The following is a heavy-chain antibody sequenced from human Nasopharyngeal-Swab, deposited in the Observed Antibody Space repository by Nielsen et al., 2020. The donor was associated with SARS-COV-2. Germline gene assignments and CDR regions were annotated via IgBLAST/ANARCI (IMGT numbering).Heavy chain of an antibody. CDR2: ISYSGST. Sequence: WIRQPPGKGLEWIGSISYSGSTYYNPSLKSRVTISVDTSKNQFSLKLSSVTAADTAVYYCARAEPYDFWSGYMPFYGMDVWGQGTTVTVSS. D-gene: IGHD3-3*01. CDR3: ARAEPYDFWSGYMPFYGMDV. V-gene: IGHV4-39*07. J-gene: IGHJ6*02.